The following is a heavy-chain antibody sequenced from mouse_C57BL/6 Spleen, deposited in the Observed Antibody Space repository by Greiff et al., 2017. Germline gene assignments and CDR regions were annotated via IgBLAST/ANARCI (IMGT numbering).Heavy chain of an antibody. D-gene: IGHD2-3*01. CDR2: INPNNGGT. V-gene: IGHV1-26*01. CDR1: GYTFTDYY. J-gene: IGHJ1*03. Sequence: EVQLQQSGPELVKPGASVKISCKASGYTFTDYYMNWVQQSHGKSLEWIGDINPNNGGTSYNQKFKGKATLTVDKSSSTAYMELRSLTSEDSAVYYCARGGGIRGWLPYWYFDVWGTGTTVTVSS. CDR3: ARGGGIRGWLPYWYFDV.